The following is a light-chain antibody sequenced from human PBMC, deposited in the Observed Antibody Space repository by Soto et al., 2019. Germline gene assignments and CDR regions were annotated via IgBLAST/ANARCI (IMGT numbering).Light chain of an antibody. V-gene: IGLV1-40*01. CDR2: GNT. CDR3: QSFDRSLTAWV. Sequence: QSVLTQPPSVSGAPGQRVTISCTGSSSNIGAGYDVHWYQQLPGTAPTLLISGNTDRPSGVPVRFSGSKSGTSASLAITGLQTEDEADYYCQSFDRSLTAWVFGGGTKLTVL. CDR1: SSNIGAGYD. J-gene: IGLJ3*02.